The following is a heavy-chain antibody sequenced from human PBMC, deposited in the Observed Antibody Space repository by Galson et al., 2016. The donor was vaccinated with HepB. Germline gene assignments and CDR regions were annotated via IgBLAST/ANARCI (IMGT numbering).Heavy chain of an antibody. CDR3: ARHLLPVSDYGDYGVDY. V-gene: IGHV4-39*01. J-gene: IGHJ4*02. CDR2: VYYIGST. CDR1: GGSISSSSFY. D-gene: IGHD4-17*01. Sequence: SETLSLTCTVSGGSISSSSFYWGWIRQPPGKGLEWIGNVYYIGSTYSNPSPKSRVTMSVDTSKNQFSLKLTSVTAADTAVYYCARHLLPVSDYGDYGVDYWGQGTLVAVSS.